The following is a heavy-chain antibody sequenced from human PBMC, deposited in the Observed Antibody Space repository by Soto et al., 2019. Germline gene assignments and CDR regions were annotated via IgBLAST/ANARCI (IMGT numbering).Heavy chain of an antibody. CDR1: GYNFRHYY. V-gene: IGHV5-51*01. Sequence: AGESLKISCQASGYNFRHYYIAWVRQKPGRGLEWVGPIYPGDSYVRYSPSVQGQVTISVDRSTDTAYLQWNSLRASDSGTYYCAKQRKVTTAAGQMSFDAWGQGTLVTVSS. D-gene: IGHD6-13*01. CDR2: IYPGDSYV. CDR3: AKQRKVTTAAGQMSFDA. J-gene: IGHJ4*02.